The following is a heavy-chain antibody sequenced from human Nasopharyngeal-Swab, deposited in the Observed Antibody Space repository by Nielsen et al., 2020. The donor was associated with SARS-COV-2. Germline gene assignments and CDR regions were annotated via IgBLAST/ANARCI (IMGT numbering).Heavy chain of an antibody. J-gene: IGHJ6*02. D-gene: IGHD6-6*01. V-gene: IGHV1-18*01. CDR3: ARDEQTWMIAARLGGDGYYYGMDV. CDR2: ISAYNGNT. Sequence: ASVKVSCKASGYTFTSYGISWVRQAPGQGLEWMGWISAYNGNTNYAQKLQGRVTTTTDTSTSTAYMELRSLRSDDTAVYYCARDEQTWMIAARLGGDGYYYGMDVWGQGTTVTVSS. CDR1: GYTFTSYG.